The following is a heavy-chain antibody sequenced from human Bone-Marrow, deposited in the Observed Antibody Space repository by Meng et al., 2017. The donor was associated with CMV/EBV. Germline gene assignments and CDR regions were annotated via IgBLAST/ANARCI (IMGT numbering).Heavy chain of an antibody. Sequence: CWWGYYWRWLRQHPGKGLEWIGYVYYSGSPSYNPSLKSRVTMSVDTSKHQFSLELSSVTAADTAVYCCVRGRRYCSSTSCLYYLDSWGQGTLVTVSS. D-gene: IGHD2-2*01. CDR3: VRGRRYCSSTSCLYYLDS. J-gene: IGHJ4*02. CDR1: CWWGYY. CDR2: VYYSGSP. V-gene: IGHV4-31*02.